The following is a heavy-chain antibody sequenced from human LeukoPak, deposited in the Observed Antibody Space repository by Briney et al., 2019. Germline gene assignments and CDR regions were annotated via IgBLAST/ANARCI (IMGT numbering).Heavy chain of an antibody. CDR1: GFTFSDYY. J-gene: IGHJ6*02. D-gene: IGHD6-13*01. CDR2: ITTSGSDT. V-gene: IGHV3-11*06. CDR3: ARDRGSSLYYYGMDV. Sequence: GGSLRLSCAASGFTFSDYYMSWIRQAPGKGLEWVSYITTSGSDTNYPDSVKGRFTISRDNAKNSLYLHINSLRAEDTAVYYCARDRGSSLYYYGMDVWGQGTTVTVSS.